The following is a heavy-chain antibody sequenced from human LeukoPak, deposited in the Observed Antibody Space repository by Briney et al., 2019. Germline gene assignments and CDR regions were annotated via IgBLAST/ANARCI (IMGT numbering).Heavy chain of an antibody. D-gene: IGHD5-18*01. CDR1: GFTFSSYE. CDR2: ISSSGSTI. V-gene: IGHV3-48*03. CDR3: ARVQIQASYY. Sequence: GGSLRLSCAASGFTFSSYEMNWVRQAPGKGLEWVSYISSSGSTIYYADSVKGRFTISRDNAKNSLYLQMNSLRAEDTAVYYCARVQIQASYYWGQGTLVTVSS. J-gene: IGHJ4*02.